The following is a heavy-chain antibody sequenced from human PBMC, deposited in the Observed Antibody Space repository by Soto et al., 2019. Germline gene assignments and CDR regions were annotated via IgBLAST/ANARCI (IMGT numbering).Heavy chain of an antibody. CDR3: ARDLVAAAGRDYYYGMDV. CDR1: GGTFSSYA. V-gene: IGHV1-69*13. CDR2: IIPIFGTA. D-gene: IGHD6-13*01. Sequence: GASVKVSCKASGGTFSSYAISWVRQAPGQGLEWMGGIIPIFGTANYAQKFQGRVTITADESTSTAYMELSSLRSEDTAVYYCARDLVAAAGRDYYYGMDVWGQGTTVTV. J-gene: IGHJ6*02.